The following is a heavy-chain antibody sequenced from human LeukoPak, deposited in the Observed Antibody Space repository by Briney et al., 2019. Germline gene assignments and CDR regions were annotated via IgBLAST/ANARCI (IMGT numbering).Heavy chain of an antibody. CDR3: ARDGGLYYTRYGAFDV. Sequence: GGSLRLSCAASGFSFSRYAMNWVRQAPGKGLEWVSYISSSGTTIYYADSVKGRFTISRDNAKNSVYVQINSLRAEDTAVYYCARDGGLYYTRYGAFDVWGQGTMVTISS. CDR1: GFSFSRYA. V-gene: IGHV3-48*03. D-gene: IGHD2-8*01. J-gene: IGHJ3*01. CDR2: ISSSGTTI.